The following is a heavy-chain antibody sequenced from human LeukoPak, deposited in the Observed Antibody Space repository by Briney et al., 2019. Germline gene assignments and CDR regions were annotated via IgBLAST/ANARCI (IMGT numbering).Heavy chain of an antibody. V-gene: IGHV4-4*07. CDR3: ARDGLGTTVTPYPYYYYYYMDV. CDR2: IYTSGST. Sequence: SETLSLTCTVSGGSISSYYWSWIRQPAGKGLEWIGRIYTSGSTNYNPPLKSRVTMSVDTSKNQFSLKLSSVTAADTAVYYCARDGLGTTVTPYPYYYYYYMDVWGKGTTVTVSS. CDR1: GGSISSYY. J-gene: IGHJ6*03. D-gene: IGHD4-17*01.